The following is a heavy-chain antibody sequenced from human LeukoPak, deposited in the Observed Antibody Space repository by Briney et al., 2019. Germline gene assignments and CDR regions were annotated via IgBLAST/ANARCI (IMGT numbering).Heavy chain of an antibody. D-gene: IGHD5-18*01. V-gene: IGHV3-23*01. J-gene: IGHJ4*02. CDR1: DFSFITYA. Sequence: GGSLRLSCAASDFSFITYAMSWVRQAPGKGLEWVSTISGGGDATYYADSVKGRFTISRDNAKNSLYLQMNSLRAEDTAVYYCASDWIQLWSAFGYWGQGTLVTVSS. CDR3: ASDWIQLWSAFGY. CDR2: ISGGGDAT.